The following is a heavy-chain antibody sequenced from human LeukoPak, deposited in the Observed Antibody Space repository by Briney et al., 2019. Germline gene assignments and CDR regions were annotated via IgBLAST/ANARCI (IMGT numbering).Heavy chain of an antibody. CDR2: INWNGGST. V-gene: IGHV3-20*01. CDR3: ARGANTVTGRPDAFDI. D-gene: IGHD4-17*01. Sequence: GGSLRLSCAASGFTFDDYGMSWVRQAPGKGLEWVSGINWNGGSTGYADSVKGRFTISRDNAKNSLYLQMNSLRAEDTALYHWARGANTVTGRPDAFDIWGQGTMVTVSS. J-gene: IGHJ3*02. CDR1: GFTFDDYG.